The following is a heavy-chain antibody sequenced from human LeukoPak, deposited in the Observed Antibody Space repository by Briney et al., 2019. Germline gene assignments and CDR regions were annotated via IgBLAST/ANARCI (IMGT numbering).Heavy chain of an antibody. Sequence: GGSLRLSCAASGFTFGNYAMTWVRQAPGKGLEWVSRINSDESVTTYTNSVKGRFTISRDNAKNTLYLQMNSLRAEDTAMYYCVRSRFTTSSFDYWGQGTLVTVSS. V-gene: IGHV3-74*03. CDR1: GFTFGNYA. J-gene: IGHJ4*02. CDR2: INSDESVT. D-gene: IGHD2-2*01. CDR3: VRSRFTTSSFDY.